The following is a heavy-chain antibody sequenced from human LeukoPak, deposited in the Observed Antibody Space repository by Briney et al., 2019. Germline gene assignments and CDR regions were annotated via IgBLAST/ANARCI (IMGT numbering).Heavy chain of an antibody. CDR3: AKGGNSRRAEYFQH. D-gene: IGHD4-23*01. V-gene: IGHV3-23*01. Sequence: GGSLRLSCAASGFTFSTYAMDWVRQAPGKGLEWVSAISGSGGSTYYADSVKGRFTISRDNSKNTLYLQMNSLRAEDTAVYYCAKGGNSRRAEYFQHWGQGTLVTVSS. CDR1: GFTFSTYA. CDR2: ISGSGGST. J-gene: IGHJ1*01.